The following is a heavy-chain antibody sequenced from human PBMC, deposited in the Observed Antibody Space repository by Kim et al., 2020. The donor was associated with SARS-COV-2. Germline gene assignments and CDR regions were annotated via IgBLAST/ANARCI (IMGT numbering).Heavy chain of an antibody. V-gene: IGHV3-53*01. D-gene: IGHD2-21*01. Sequence: GGSLRLSCAASGYNVSSIYMSWVRQAPGRGLEWVSVMFGGGNQFYADSVKGRFTISRDISKNTLYLQMNSLRADDTAVYYCAADHYSGADWGQGTLVTVS. J-gene: IGHJ4*02. CDR1: GYNVSSIY. CDR2: MFGGGNQ. CDR3: AADHYSGAD.